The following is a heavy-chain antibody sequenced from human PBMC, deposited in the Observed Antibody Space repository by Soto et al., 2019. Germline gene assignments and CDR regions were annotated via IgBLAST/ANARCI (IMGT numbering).Heavy chain of an antibody. CDR1: GFTFPNYG. J-gene: IGHJ4*02. V-gene: IGHV3-23*01. D-gene: IGHD1-1*01. Sequence: VQLLESGGGLVQPGGSLRLSCVVSGFTFPNYGVTWVRQAPGKGLEWVAGFSGGSGTTHYRDSVKGRFTISRDDSKSTAYRQMNSLGVDDTAVYYCVKWNGYGVCWGQGTLVTVSS. CDR2: FSGGSGTT. CDR3: VKWNGYGVC.